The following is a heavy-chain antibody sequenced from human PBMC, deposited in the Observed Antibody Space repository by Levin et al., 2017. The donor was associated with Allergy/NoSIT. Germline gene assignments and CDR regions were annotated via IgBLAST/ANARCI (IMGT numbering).Heavy chain of an antibody. CDR3: ARVPKSSYYGLDV. CDR1: GFTFRIYW. CDR2: IHQDGSEK. V-gene: IGHV3-7*04. J-gene: IGHJ6*02. Sequence: GGSLRLSCAASGFTFRIYWMSWVRQAPGKGLEWVANIHQDGSEKYYVDSVKGRFTISRDNAKNSLYLQMNSLRAEDTAVYYCARVPKSSYYGLDVWGQGTTVTVSS.